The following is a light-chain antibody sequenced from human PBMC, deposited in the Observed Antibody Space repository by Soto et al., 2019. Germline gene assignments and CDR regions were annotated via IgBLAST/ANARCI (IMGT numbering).Light chain of an antibody. Sequence: EIGLTQSAGTLSLSPGETATLSCWASQSVSSNYLAWYQQKPGQAPRLLIYDASNRATGIPARFSGSGSGTDFTLTISSLEPEDFAVYYCQQRSNWPPITFGQGTRLEIK. CDR3: QQRSNWPPIT. CDR2: DAS. CDR1: QSVSSNY. V-gene: IGKV3-11*01. J-gene: IGKJ5*01.